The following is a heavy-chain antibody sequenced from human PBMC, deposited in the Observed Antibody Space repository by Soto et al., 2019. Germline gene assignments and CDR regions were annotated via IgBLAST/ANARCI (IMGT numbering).Heavy chain of an antibody. CDR1: GFSLSTSAVG. D-gene: IGHD1-26*01. CDR3: VHSRGSPQYYYYYSLDV. J-gene: IGHJ6*02. CDR2: FYWDGDK. Sequence: QITLKESSPALVKPTQTLTLTCSFSGFSLSTSAVGVGWVRQHPGKALERLALFYWDGDKRYSPSLKSRLTITKDASKNQVVLTMPNIDPVETATYFCVHSRGSPQYYYYYSLDVWGQGTTVTVSS. V-gene: IGHV2-5*02.